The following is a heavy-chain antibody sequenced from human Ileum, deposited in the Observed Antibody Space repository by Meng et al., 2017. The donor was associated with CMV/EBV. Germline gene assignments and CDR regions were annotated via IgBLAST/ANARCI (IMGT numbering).Heavy chain of an antibody. D-gene: IGHD6-6*01. CDR3: ARDFVAGYSMSSTGFDY. CDR2: INPNSGGT. Sequence: QGHLVEHGGERQKHVSSAQVPCKASEYTFSGYSMHWVRQAPGQGLEWMGWINPNSGGTNYPQKFQGRVTMPRDTSISTAYMELSRLTSHDTAVYYCARDFVAGYSMSSTGFDYWGQGTLVTVSS. J-gene: IGHJ4*02. V-gene: IGHV1-2*02. CDR1: EYTFSGYS.